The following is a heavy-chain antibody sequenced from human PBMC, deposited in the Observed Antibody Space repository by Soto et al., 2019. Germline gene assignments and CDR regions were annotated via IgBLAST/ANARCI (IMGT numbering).Heavy chain of an antibody. Sequence: GASVNVSFKASGGTFSSYAISWVRQAPGQGLEWMGGIIPIFGTANYAQKFQGRVTITADESTSTAYMELSSLRSEDTAVYYCAREVNYSNYGNFDYWGQGTLVTVS. CDR2: IIPIFGTA. CDR3: AREVNYSNYGNFDY. D-gene: IGHD4-4*01. V-gene: IGHV1-69*01. CDR1: GGTFSSYA. J-gene: IGHJ4*02.